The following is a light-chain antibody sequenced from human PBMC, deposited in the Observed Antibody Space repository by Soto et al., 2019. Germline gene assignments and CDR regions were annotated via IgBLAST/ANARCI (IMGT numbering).Light chain of an antibody. CDR3: QQYYHSGLS. J-gene: IGKJ4*01. Sequence: VMTQSPANLSVSPGEGVTLFCRASQNVANNIAWYQVKPAQPPRLLIYASSTRATGIPATFSGSGSETQFGITISLLQSEDSAVYYCQQYYHSGLSFGGGTKVEI. CDR2: ASS. CDR1: QNVANN. V-gene: IGKV3D-15*01.